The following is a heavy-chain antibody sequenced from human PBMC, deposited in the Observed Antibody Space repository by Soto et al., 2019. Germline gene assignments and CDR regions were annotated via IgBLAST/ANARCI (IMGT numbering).Heavy chain of an antibody. CDR1: GGPISSGDYF. Sequence: QVQLQESGPGLVKPSQTLSLTCTVSGGPISSGDYFWSWIRQSPGKGLEWIGYISSIGSTYYNPSLKSRVSVSRDTSKNQFSLKLSSVTTTATAVYYCARGLVIRPYYYHGMDVWGQGTTVTVSS. CDR2: ISSIGST. V-gene: IGHV4-30-4*01. J-gene: IGHJ6*02. CDR3: ARGLVIRPYYYHGMDV. D-gene: IGHD3-9*01.